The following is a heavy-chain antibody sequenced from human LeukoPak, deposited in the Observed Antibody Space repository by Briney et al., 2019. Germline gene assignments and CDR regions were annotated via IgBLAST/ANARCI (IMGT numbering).Heavy chain of an antibody. J-gene: IGHJ4*02. CDR2: LSYDGNYK. Sequence: PGGSLRLSCAASGFTFSSYGVHWVRQAPGKGLEWVAVLSYDGNYKYYADSVKGRFAISRENSENTLYLQMNSLRAEDTAVYYCARYAEYAVSTPCYWGQGTLVTVSA. V-gene: IGHV3-30*03. D-gene: IGHD2-8*01. CDR1: GFTFSSYG. CDR3: ARYAEYAVSTPCY.